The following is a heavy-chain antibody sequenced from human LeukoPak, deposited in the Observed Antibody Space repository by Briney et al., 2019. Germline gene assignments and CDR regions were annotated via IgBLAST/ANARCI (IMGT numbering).Heavy chain of an antibody. D-gene: IGHD2-8*01. CDR2: IHNSGST. CDR3: AGDLHLYPDWYFDL. Sequence: SETLSLTCTVSGGSISSSAYHWGWIRQPPGKGLEWIGSIHNSGSTYYNPSLKSRVTLSVDTSKNQFSVKLSSVTAADAAVYYCAGDLHLYPDWYFDLWGRGTLVTFSS. J-gene: IGHJ2*01. CDR1: GGSISSSAYH. V-gene: IGHV4-39*07.